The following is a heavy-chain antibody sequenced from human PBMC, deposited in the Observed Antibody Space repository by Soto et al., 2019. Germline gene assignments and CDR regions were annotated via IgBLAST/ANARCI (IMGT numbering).Heavy chain of an antibody. CDR3: ATSFNGSYFGDAFDI. J-gene: IGHJ3*02. CDR1: GYSFTSYW. V-gene: IGHV5-51*01. CDR2: IYPGDSDT. D-gene: IGHD1-26*01. Sequence: RGESLKISCKGSGYSFTSYWIGWVRQMPGKGLEWMGIIYPGDSDTRYSPSFQGQVTISADKSISTAYLQWSSLKASDTAMYYCATSFNGSYFGDAFDIWGQGTMVTVSS.